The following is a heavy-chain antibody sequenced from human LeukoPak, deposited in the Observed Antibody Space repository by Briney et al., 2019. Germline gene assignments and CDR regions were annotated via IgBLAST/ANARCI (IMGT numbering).Heavy chain of an antibody. CDR1: GFTFSSYS. V-gene: IGHV3-21*03. D-gene: IGHD1-1*01. CDR2: MTASSSHI. J-gene: IGHJ4*02. CDR3: ARDANWSSDN. Sequence: PGGSLRLSCASSGFTFSSYSMNWIRQAPGKGLEWVSSMTASSSHIWYADVVKGRFTISRDNAKNSLYLQMNSLTADDTGVYYCARDANWSSDNWGQRTLVTVSS.